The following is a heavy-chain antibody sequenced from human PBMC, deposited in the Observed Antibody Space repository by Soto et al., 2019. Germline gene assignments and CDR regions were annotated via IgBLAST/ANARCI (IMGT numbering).Heavy chain of an antibody. D-gene: IGHD3-22*01. CDR1: GFTFSNYA. J-gene: IGHJ4*02. V-gene: IGHV3-23*01. CDR2: IRDSGGGT. CDR3: ARGSGSSAYSHFDY. Sequence: GESLKISCAASGFTFSNYAMSWVRQAPGKGLEWVSAIRDSGGGTYYADYVKGRFTISRDNSKNTLYLRMNSLRAEDTAVYYCARGSGSSAYSHFDYWGQGTQVTVSS.